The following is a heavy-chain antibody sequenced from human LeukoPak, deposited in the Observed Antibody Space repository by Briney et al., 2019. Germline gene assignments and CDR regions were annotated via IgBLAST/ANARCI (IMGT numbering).Heavy chain of an antibody. CDR1: GYTFTGYY. J-gene: IGHJ4*02. Sequence: ASVKVSCKASGYTFTGYYMHWVRQAPGQGLEWMGWINPNSGGTNYAQKFQGRVTMTRDTSISTAYMELSSLRSEDTAVYYCARGVGIAAAFDYWGQGTLVTVSS. D-gene: IGHD6-13*01. CDR3: ARGVGIAAAFDY. V-gene: IGHV1-2*02. CDR2: INPNSGGT.